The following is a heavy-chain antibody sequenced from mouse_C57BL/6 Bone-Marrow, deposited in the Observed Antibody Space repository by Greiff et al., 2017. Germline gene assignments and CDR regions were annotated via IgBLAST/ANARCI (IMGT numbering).Heavy chain of an antibody. CDR1: GFSLTSYG. Sequence: VHLVESGPGLVAPSQSLSITCTVSGFSLTSYGVSWVRQPPGKGLEWLGVIWGDGGTNYHSALIARLSISKDNSKSQVFLTLNSLQTDDTAAYYGAKQGYYGSRCFDDWGQGTTLTVSS. J-gene: IGHJ2*01. V-gene: IGHV2-3*01. D-gene: IGHD1-1*01. CDR2: IWGDGGT. CDR3: AKQGYYGSRCFDD.